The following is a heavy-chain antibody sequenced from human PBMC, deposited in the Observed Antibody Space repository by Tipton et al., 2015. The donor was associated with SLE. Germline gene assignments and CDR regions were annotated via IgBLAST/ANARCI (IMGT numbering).Heavy chain of an antibody. CDR3: ARDLANWGLRRFGYFDL. CDR2: LYYSGST. J-gene: IGHJ2*01. V-gene: IGHV4-39*02. CDR1: GGSISSSSYY. D-gene: IGHD7-27*01. Sequence: TLSLTCTVSGGSISSSSYYWGWIRQPPGKGLEWIGSLYYSGSTYNNPSLRSRVTISVDTSKNQFSLKLTSVTATDTAVYYCARDLANWGLRRFGYFDLWGRGTLVTVSS.